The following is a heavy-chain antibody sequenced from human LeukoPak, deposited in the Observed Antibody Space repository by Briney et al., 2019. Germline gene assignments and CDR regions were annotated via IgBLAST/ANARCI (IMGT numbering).Heavy chain of an antibody. CDR1: GGSFSGYY. D-gene: IGHD2/OR15-2a*01. V-gene: IGHV4-34*01. Sequence: SETLSLTCAAYGGSFSGYYWSWIRQPPGKGLEWIGEINHSGSTNYNPSLKSRVTISVDTSKNQFSLKLSSVTAADTAVYYCARRRVIWSTPSYNWFDPWGQGTLVTVSS. J-gene: IGHJ5*02. CDR3: ARRRVIWSTPSYNWFDP. CDR2: INHSGST.